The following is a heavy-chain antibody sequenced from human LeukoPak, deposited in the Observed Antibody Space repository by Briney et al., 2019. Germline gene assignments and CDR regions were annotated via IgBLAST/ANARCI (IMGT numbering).Heavy chain of an antibody. Sequence: GGSLRLSCAASEFTFSNYALHWVRQAPGKGLQWVAVISYDGNTIHYADSVKGRFIISRDTSKNALYLQMNSLRAEDTAVYYCARSGGLQKFDYWGQGTLVTVSS. V-gene: IGHV3-30-3*01. J-gene: IGHJ4*02. CDR3: ARSGGLQKFDY. CDR2: ISYDGNTI. CDR1: EFTFSNYA. D-gene: IGHD4-11*01.